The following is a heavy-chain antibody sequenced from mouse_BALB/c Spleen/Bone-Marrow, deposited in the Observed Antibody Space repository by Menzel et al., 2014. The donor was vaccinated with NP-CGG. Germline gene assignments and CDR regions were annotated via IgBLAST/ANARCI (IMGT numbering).Heavy chain of an antibody. Sequence: EVQVVESGGGLVQPGGSLKLSCAASGFDFSSYWMSWVRQAPGRGLEWIGEINPDSNTINYTPSLKDKFIISRDNAKNTLYLQMSKVRSEDTALYYCARLGYYGSLAYWGQGTLVTVSA. V-gene: IGHV4-1*02. J-gene: IGHJ3*01. D-gene: IGHD1-2*01. CDR2: INPDSNTI. CDR1: GFDFSSYW. CDR3: ARLGYYGSLAY.